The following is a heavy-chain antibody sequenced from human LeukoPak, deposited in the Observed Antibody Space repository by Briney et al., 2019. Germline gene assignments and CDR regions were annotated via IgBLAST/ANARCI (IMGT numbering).Heavy chain of an antibody. CDR2: IYFSGST. V-gene: IGHV4-30-4*01. CDR3: ARYYDILTGYFDF. CDR1: GGSISSDDYF. J-gene: IGHJ4*02. D-gene: IGHD3-9*01. Sequence: SETLSLTCTVSGGSISSDDYFWSWIRQPPGKSLEWIGYIYFSGSTYYNPSLKSRVTISVDTSKNQFSLKLSSVTAADTAVYYCARYYDILTGYFDFWGQGTLVTVSS.